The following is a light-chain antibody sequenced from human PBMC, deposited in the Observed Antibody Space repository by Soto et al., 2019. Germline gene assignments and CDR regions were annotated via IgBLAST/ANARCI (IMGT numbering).Light chain of an antibody. CDR2: LGS. Sequence: DVVMTQSPLSLPVTPGEPASISCRSSQSLLHSTGYTYLDWYLQKPGQSPQLLIQLGSMRASGVPERCTGSGSGTDFTLKISRVEAEDVGVYYCMQVLQTPVTFGAGTKVEI. CDR3: MQVLQTPVT. CDR1: QSLLHSTGYTY. V-gene: IGKV2-28*01. J-gene: IGKJ3*01.